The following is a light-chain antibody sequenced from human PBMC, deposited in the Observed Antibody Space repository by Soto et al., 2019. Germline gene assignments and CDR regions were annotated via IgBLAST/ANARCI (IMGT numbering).Light chain of an antibody. CDR3: QQVNSYPIT. V-gene: IGKV1-9*01. J-gene: IGKJ5*01. Sequence: HLTQSPSSLSASVGDILAITFRASQDIRIYLAWYQQKPGKAPKLLIYTASTLQSGVPSRFSGSGSGTDFTLTISSLQPEDFATYYCQQVNSYPITFGQGTRLEIK. CDR1: QDIRIY. CDR2: TAS.